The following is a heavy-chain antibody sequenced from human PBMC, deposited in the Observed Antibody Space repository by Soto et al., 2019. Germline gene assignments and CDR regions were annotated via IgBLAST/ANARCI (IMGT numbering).Heavy chain of an antibody. D-gene: IGHD5-12*01. J-gene: IGHJ4*02. CDR2: ISWEGGSV. CDR3: ARDHDEDCGYDLDHMNY. Sequence: EVQLVESGGGLVQPGRSLRLSCAASGFNFDDYAMHWVRQAPGKNMEWVSGISWEGGSVGYADSVKGRFTISRDNAKNSPYLEMNSLRSEDTALYYCARDHDEDCGYDLDHMNYWGQGTLVTVSS. V-gene: IGHV3-9*01. CDR1: GFNFDDYA.